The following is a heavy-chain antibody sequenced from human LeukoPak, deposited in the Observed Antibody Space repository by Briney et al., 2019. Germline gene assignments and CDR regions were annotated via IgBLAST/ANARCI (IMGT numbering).Heavy chain of an antibody. Sequence: GGSLRLSCAVSGFTFSSYGMNWVRQDPGKGLVWVSRINGDGSSTGYADSVRGRFTISRDNAKNTVYLQMNSLRAGDTAVYYCARANSVLDNWGQGTLVSVSS. J-gene: IGHJ4*02. V-gene: IGHV3-74*01. CDR2: INGDGSST. CDR1: GFTFSSYG. CDR3: ARANSVLDN. D-gene: IGHD2-8*01.